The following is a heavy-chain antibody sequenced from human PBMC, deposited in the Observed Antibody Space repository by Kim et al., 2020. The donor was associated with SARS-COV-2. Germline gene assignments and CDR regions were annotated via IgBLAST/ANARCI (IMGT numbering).Heavy chain of an antibody. J-gene: IGHJ6*02. Sequence: GGSLRLSCAASGFTFSSYGMHWVRQAPGKGLEWVAVIWYDGSNKYYADSVKGLFTISRDNSKNTLYLQMNSLRAEDTAVYYCARDGLATGMDVWGQGTTVTVSS. D-gene: IGHD1-26*01. CDR3: ARDGLATGMDV. V-gene: IGHV3-33*01. CDR1: GFTFSSYG. CDR2: IWYDGSNK.